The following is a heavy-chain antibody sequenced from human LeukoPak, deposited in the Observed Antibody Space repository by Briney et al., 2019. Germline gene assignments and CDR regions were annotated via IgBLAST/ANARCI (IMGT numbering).Heavy chain of an antibody. V-gene: IGHV1-46*01. Sequence: ASVKVSCKASGYTFSSYYMHWVRQAPGQGLEWMAIINPSGGSTTYAQKFQGRVTMTRDTSTSTVFMELSSLRSEDTAVYYCARDPPGRVYDSSKRGLFDPWGQGTLVTVSS. CDR1: GYTFSSYY. CDR2: INPSGGST. D-gene: IGHD3-22*01. CDR3: ARDPPGRVYDSSKRGLFDP. J-gene: IGHJ5*02.